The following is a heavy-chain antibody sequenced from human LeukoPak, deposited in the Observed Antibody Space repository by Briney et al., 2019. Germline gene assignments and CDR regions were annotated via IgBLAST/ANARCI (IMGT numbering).Heavy chain of an antibody. D-gene: IGHD3-3*01. J-gene: IGHJ4*02. CDR2: INPSGGST. Sequence: ASVKVSCKASGYTFTSYYMHWVRQAPGQGLEWMGIINPSGGSTSYAQKFQGRVTMIRDTSTSTVYMELSSLRSEDTAVYYCAREGEYDFWSGYPIDYWGQGTLVTVSS. CDR3: AREGEYDFWSGYPIDY. CDR1: GYTFTSYY. V-gene: IGHV1-46*01.